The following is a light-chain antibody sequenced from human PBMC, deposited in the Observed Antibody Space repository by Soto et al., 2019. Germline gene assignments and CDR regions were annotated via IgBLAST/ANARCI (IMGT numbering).Light chain of an antibody. V-gene: IGKV3-11*01. Sequence: EIVLTQSPATLSLSPGERVTLSCRASQSVSSYLAWYQQKPGQAHRLLIYDASNRATGVPARFSGSGSGTEFTLTISSLEPEDFAGYYCQQRSNWPPITFGPGTKVAIK. CDR2: DAS. CDR3: QQRSNWPPIT. CDR1: QSVSSY. J-gene: IGKJ3*01.